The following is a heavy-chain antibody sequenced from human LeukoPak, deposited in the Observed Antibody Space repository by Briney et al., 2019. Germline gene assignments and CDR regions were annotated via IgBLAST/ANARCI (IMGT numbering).Heavy chain of an antibody. V-gene: IGHV1-18*01. J-gene: IGHJ4*02. D-gene: IGHD2-2*01. CDR3: ARDHTRFPAEIDY. CDR2: ISAYNGNT. Sequence: ASVKVSCKASRHTFTTYGISWVRQAPGQEREWMGWISAYNGNTNYAQKLQGRVTMTTDTSTSTAYMELRSLRSDDTAVYYCARDHTRFPAEIDYWGQAALVTVSS. CDR1: RHTFTTYG.